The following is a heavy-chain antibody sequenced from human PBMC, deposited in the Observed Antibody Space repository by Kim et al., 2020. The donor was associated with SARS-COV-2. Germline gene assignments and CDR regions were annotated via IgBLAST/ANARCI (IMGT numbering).Heavy chain of an antibody. J-gene: IGHJ4*02. CDR1: GFTFSSYA. CDR2: ISGSGGST. V-gene: IGHV3-23*01. CDR3: AKVINYYDSSGLGLLYYFDY. D-gene: IGHD3-22*01. Sequence: GGSLRLSCAASGFTFSSYAMSWVRQAPGKGLEWVSAISGSGGSTYYADSVKGRFTISRDNSKNTLYLQMNSLRAEDTAVYYCAKVINYYDSSGLGLLYYFDYWGQGTLVTVSS.